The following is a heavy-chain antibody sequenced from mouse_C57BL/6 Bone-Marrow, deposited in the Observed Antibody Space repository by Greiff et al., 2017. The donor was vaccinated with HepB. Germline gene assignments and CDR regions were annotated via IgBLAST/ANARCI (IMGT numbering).Heavy chain of an antibody. CDR3: ARSGDSSGYDY. CDR1: GYSFTGYY. J-gene: IGHJ2*01. V-gene: IGHV1-42*01. Sequence: EVQRVESGPELVKPGASVKISCKASGYSFTGYYMNWVKQSPEKSLEWIGEINPSTGGTTYNQKFKAKATLTVDKSSSTAYMQLKSLTSEDSAVYDCARSGDSSGYDYWGQGTTLTVSS. CDR2: INPSTGGT. D-gene: IGHD3-2*02.